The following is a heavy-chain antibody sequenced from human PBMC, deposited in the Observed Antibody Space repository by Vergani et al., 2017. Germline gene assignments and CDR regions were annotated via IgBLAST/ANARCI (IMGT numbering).Heavy chain of an antibody. J-gene: IGHJ3*02. Sequence: EVQLVQSGAEVKKPGESLKISCKGSGYSFTSYWIGWVRQMPGKGLEWMGIIYPGDSDTRYSPSFQGHVTISADKSISTAYLQWSSLKASDTAMYYCARALYSLRVYAARGYAFDIWGQGTMVTVSS. CDR1: GYSFTSYW. D-gene: IGHD2-8*01. CDR3: ARALYSLRVYAARGYAFDI. V-gene: IGHV5-51*03. CDR2: IYPGDSDT.